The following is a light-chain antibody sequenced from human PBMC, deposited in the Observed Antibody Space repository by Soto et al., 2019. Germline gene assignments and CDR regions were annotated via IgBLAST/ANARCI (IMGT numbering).Light chain of an antibody. V-gene: IGKV3-20*01. CDR1: QSVSSSY. Sequence: EIVLTQSPGTLSLSPGERATLSCRASQSVSSSYLAWYQQKPGQAPRLLIYGASSRATGIPDRFSRSGSGTDFTLTISRLEPEDFAAYYCQQYGSSPYTFGQGTKLEIK. CDR2: GAS. CDR3: QQYGSSPYT. J-gene: IGKJ2*01.